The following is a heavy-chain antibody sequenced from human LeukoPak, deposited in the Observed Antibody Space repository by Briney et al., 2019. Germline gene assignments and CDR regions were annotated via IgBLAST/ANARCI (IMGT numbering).Heavy chain of an antibody. CDR1: EFTFVRYA. D-gene: IGHD6-13*01. J-gene: IGHJ6*03. Sequence: PGGSLRLSCAASEFTFVRYAMNWVRQAPGKGLEWVSYISSSSFKIGYADSVKGRFTISRDNSKNLLYLQMDSLRVEDTAVYYCVRDPSYGSSWYYYMDVWGKGTTVTVSS. CDR3: VRDPSYGSSWYYYMDV. V-gene: IGHV3-48*04. CDR2: ISSSSFKI.